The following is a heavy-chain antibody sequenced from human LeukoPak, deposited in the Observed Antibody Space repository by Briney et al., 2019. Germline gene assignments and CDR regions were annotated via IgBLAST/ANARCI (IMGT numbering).Heavy chain of an antibody. D-gene: IGHD2-15*01. CDR3: ARGTFTGDPTHWFDP. CDR1: GGTFTNFL. Sequence: ASVKVSCKASGGTFTNFLISWVRQAPGQGLEWMGRIIPMFGTANYVQKFQGRVTITTDESTSTAYMELSSLRSEDTAVYYCARGTFTGDPTHWFDPWGQGTLVTVSS. J-gene: IGHJ5*02. CDR2: IIPMFGTA. V-gene: IGHV1-69*05.